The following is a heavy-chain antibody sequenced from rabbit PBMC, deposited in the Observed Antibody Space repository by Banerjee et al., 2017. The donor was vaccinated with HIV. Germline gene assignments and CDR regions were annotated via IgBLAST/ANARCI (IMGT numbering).Heavy chain of an antibody. V-gene: IGHV1S40*01. CDR3: ARDGSIYVYAKGSGSYTYGMDL. D-gene: IGHD5-1*01. CDR1: GFSLSNNYV. CDR2: IYTTSSSA. J-gene: IGHJ6*01. Sequence: QSLEESGGDLVKPGASLTLTCTASGFSLSNNYVMCWVRQAPGKGLEWIACIYTTSSSAYYATWAKGRFTISKTSSTTVTLQMTSLTAADTATYFCARDGSIYVYAKGSGSYTYGMDLWGPGTLVTVS.